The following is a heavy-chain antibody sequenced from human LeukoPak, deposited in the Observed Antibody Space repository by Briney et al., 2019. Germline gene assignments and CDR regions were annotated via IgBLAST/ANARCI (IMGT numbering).Heavy chain of an antibody. CDR3: ARVSYGSGSYFITA. D-gene: IGHD3-10*01. CDR2: INHSGST. V-gene: IGHV4-34*01. Sequence: SETLSLTCTVSGGSISSYYWSWIRQPPGKGLEWIGEINHSGSTNYNPSLKSRVTISVDTSKNQFSLKLSSVTAADTAVYYCARVSYGSGSYFITAWGQGTLVTVSS. CDR1: GGSISSYY. J-gene: IGHJ5*02.